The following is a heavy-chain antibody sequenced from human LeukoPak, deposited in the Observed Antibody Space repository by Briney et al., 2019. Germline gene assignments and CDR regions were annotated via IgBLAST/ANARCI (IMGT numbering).Heavy chain of an antibody. CDR3: ARARDSDILTRAYYFDY. CDR2: INPSGGST. D-gene: IGHD3-9*01. Sequence: ASVKVSCKASGYTFTSYYMHWVRQAPGQGLEWMGIINPSGGSTSYAQKFQGRVTMTRDTSTSTVYMELSSLRSEDTAGYYCARARDSDILTRAYYFDYWGQGTLVTVSS. J-gene: IGHJ4*02. V-gene: IGHV1-46*01. CDR1: GYTFTSYY.